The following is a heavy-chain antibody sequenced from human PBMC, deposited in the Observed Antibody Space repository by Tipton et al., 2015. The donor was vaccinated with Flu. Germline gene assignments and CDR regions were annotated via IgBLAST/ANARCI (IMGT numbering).Heavy chain of an antibody. CDR3: ARVSYFASGSYGFDQ. CDR1: GDSISDGDHY. D-gene: IGHD3-10*01. V-gene: IGHV4-30-4*01. J-gene: IGHJ4*02. CDR2: IYYSGST. Sequence: TLSLTCNVSGDSISDGDHYWSWVRQPPGKGLEWIGYIYYSGSTNYNPSLKSRITMSVDTSKNHFSLRLNSVTAADTAVYYCARVSYFASGSYGFDQWGQGTLVTVSS.